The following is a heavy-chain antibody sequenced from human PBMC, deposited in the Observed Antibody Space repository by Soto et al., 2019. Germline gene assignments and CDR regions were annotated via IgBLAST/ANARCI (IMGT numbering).Heavy chain of an antibody. CDR1: GFNFNRFG. CDR2: IWFDGSKT. V-gene: IGHV3-33*01. J-gene: IGHJ4*02. CDR3: VRGGEHSFDS. D-gene: IGHD2-21*01. Sequence: QVQLVESGGGVVQPGRSLRLSCAASGFNFNRFGMHWVRQIAGKGPEWLAVIWFDGSKTYYADSVKGRFTISRHTSNNTPHPARPSLGSGDTALYFCVRGGEHSFDSWGQGTLVTVSS.